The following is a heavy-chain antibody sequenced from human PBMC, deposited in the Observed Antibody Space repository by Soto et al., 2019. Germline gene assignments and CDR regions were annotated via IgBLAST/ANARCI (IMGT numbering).Heavy chain of an antibody. CDR2: MNPNSGNT. Sequence: ASVKVSCKASGYTFTSYDINWVRQATGQGLEWMGWMNPNSGNTGYAQKFQGRVTMTRNTSISTAYMELSSLRSEDTAVYYCASNGYSYVYYYYYYGMDVWGQGTTVTVSS. CDR3: ASNGYSYVYYYYYYGMDV. CDR1: GYTFTSYD. D-gene: IGHD5-18*01. V-gene: IGHV1-8*01. J-gene: IGHJ6*02.